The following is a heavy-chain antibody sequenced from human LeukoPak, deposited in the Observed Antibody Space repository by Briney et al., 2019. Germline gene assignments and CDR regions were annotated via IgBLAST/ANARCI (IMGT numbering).Heavy chain of an antibody. CDR3: ARGGGLDV. D-gene: IGHD3-16*01. Sequence: PGGSLRLSCAASGFTVSSYSMNWVRQVPGKGLEWVSHISSSGSMIWYGESVKGRFTISRDNAKNSLYLQMSNLRAEDTAVYFCARGGGLDVWGQGATVTVSS. CDR2: ISSSGSMI. J-gene: IGHJ6*02. CDR1: GFTVSSYS. V-gene: IGHV3-48*04.